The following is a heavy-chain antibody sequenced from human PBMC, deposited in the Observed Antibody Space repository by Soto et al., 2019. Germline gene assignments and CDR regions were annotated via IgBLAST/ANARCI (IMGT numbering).Heavy chain of an antibody. J-gene: IGHJ6*02. CDR2: FSPYNGQT. Sequence: QVQLVQSAGEVKKPGASVKVSCKASGYSFTSYVLSWVRRAPGQGLGGMGWFSPYNGQTQFVERFQGRVTMTTDTSTKTAYMELRNLRSDDTAHYYCARDLTIVPATHPRLENYGMDVWGQGTTVIVSS. D-gene: IGHD2-2*01. V-gene: IGHV1-18*01. CDR1: GYSFTSYV. CDR3: ARDLTIVPATHPRLENYGMDV.